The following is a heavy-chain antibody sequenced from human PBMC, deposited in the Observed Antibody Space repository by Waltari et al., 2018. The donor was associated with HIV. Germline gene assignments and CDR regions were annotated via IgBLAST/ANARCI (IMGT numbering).Heavy chain of an antibody. D-gene: IGHD6-19*01. V-gene: IGHV3-33*08. CDR1: GFTFSSSA. CDR2: IWYDGSNK. CDR3: ARQDYSSSSGYYLGLDY. J-gene: IGHJ4*02. Sequence: QVQLVESGGGVVQPGRSLRLSCAASGFTFSSSAMQCVRQAPDKGLEWVAAIWYDGSNKNYAESVKGRFTISRDNSKNTLYLHMDYLRPEDTAMYYCARQDYSSSSGYYLGLDYWGQGTLVTVSS.